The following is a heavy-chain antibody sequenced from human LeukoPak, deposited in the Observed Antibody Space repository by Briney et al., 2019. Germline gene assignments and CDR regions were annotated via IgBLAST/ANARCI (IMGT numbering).Heavy chain of an antibody. D-gene: IGHD3-22*01. CDR3: AKGSSGYFLDY. Sequence: GGSLRLSCAAFGFTFSSYAVTWVRQAPGKGLEWVSSISNDGGGTTYADFVQGRFTISRDNSKNTVFLQMNSLRAEDTALYYCAKGSSGYFLDYWGQGTLVTVSS. J-gene: IGHJ4*02. V-gene: IGHV3-23*01. CDR2: ISNDGGGT. CDR1: GFTFSSYA.